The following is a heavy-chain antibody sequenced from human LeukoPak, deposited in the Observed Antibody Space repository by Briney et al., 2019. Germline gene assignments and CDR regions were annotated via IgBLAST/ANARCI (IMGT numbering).Heavy chain of an antibody. CDR3: AREKIGSGYDQDLDY. CDR1: GFTFTRYY. CDR2: INLNSGGT. D-gene: IGHD5-12*01. V-gene: IGHV1-2*02. Sequence: GASVKVSCKASGFTFTRYYLHWVRQAPGQGLEYMGWINLNSGGTNYAQRFQGRVTMTSDTSISTAYMELSSLTSDDTAVYYCAREKIGSGYDQDLDYWGQGTLVTVSS. J-gene: IGHJ4*02.